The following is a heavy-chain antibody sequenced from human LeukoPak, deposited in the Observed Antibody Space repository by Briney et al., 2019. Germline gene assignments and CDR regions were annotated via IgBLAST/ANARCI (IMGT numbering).Heavy chain of an antibody. J-gene: IGHJ4*02. D-gene: IGHD2-21*02. CDR1: GDSVSSNSAA. CDR2: TYQRSKLYN. CDR3: ARCRTAFDY. V-gene: IGHV6-1*01. Sequence: SQTLSPTCAISGDSVSSNSAAWNWISQSPSRGLEWLGRTYQRSKLYNDYAVSVKSRITINPDTSRNQFSLQLNAVTPEDTAVYYCARCRTAFDYWGQGTLVTVSS.